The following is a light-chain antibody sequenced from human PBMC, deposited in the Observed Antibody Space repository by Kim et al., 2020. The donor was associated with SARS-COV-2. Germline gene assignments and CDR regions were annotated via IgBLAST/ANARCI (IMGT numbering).Light chain of an antibody. J-gene: IGKJ1*01. Sequence: PGERATLSCRASQSVSSSYLVWYQQKPGQAPRLLIYGASSRATGIPDRFSGSGSGTDFTLTISRLEPEDFALYYCQQYHSSPWTFGQGTKVDIK. CDR2: GAS. CDR1: QSVSSSY. CDR3: QQYHSSPWT. V-gene: IGKV3-20*01.